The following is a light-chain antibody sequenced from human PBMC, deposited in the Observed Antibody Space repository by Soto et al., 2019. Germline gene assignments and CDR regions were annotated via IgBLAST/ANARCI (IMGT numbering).Light chain of an antibody. CDR1: QSISDR. CDR3: QHDSTVWA. Sequence: DIQMTQSPSTLSASVGDRVTITCRARQSISDRVAWYQRKPGKAPKLLIFDASSLDSGVPSRFRGSGSGTGLTLTIRTLQPDHCAIYFCQHDSTVWALGHGPKVQI. CDR2: DAS. V-gene: IGKV1-5*01. J-gene: IGKJ1*01.